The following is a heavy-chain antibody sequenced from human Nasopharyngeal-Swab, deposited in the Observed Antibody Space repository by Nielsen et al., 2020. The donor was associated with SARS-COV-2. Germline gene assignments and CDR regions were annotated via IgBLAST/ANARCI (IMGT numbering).Heavy chain of an antibody. CDR3: AKGFSSSMLWYFDL. Sequence: WIRQPPGKGLEWVSSIDWNGGTTDFADSEKGRFTISRDNAKNSLFLQLNSLSSEDMAIYYCAKGFSSSMLWYFDLWGRGTLVTVSS. D-gene: IGHD6-13*01. J-gene: IGHJ2*01. CDR2: IDWNGGTT. V-gene: IGHV3-9*03.